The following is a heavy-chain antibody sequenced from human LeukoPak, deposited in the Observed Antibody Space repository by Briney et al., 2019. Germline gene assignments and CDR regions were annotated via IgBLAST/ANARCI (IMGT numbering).Heavy chain of an antibody. CDR3: ATAHSWYNWFDP. CDR2: SDPEDGET. J-gene: IGHJ5*02. D-gene: IGHD6-13*01. CDR1: GYTLTELS. V-gene: IGHV1-24*01. Sequence: ASVKVSCKVSGYTLTELSMHWVRQAPGKGLEWMGGSDPEDGETIYAQKFQGRVTMTEDTSTDTAYMELSSLRSEDTAVYYCATAHSWYNWFDPWGQGTLVTVSS.